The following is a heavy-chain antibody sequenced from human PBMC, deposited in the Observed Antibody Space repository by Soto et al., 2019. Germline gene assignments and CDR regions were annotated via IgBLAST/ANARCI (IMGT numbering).Heavy chain of an antibody. CDR3: ARGRGVLRFLEWSTYGMDV. CDR1: GGSFSGYY. Sequence: SETLSLTCAVYGGSFSGYYWSWIRQPPGKGLEWIGEINHSGSTNYNPSLKSRVTISVDTSKNQFSLKLSSVTAADTAVYYCARGRGVLRFLEWSTYGMDVWGQGTTVTVSS. J-gene: IGHJ6*02. CDR2: INHSGST. V-gene: IGHV4-34*01. D-gene: IGHD3-3*01.